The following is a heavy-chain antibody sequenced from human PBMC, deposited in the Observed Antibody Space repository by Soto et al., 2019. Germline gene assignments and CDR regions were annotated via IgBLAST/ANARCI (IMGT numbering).Heavy chain of an antibody. V-gene: IGHV3-23*01. Sequence: HPGGSLRLSCAVSGFIFSNYGMSWVRQAPEKGLEWVSAISGSGGNTYYADSVKGRFTISRDNSKNTLYLQMNSLRADDTALYYCAKYIVVAANYGLDVWGQGTKVTVSS. D-gene: IGHD2-15*01. J-gene: IGHJ6*02. CDR2: ISGSGGNT. CDR1: GFIFSNYG. CDR3: AKYIVVAANYGLDV.